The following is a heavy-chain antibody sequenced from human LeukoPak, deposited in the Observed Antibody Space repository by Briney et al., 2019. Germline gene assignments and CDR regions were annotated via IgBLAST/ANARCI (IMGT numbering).Heavy chain of an antibody. CDR2: ITPSGGT. J-gene: IGHJ4*02. CDR3: ARDRYGDGFADFDY. CDR1: GFTFTSYA. V-gene: IGHV1-2*02. D-gene: IGHD4-17*01. Sequence: ASGKGSCQASGFTFTSYAMQWVRPAPGQGLEWIGCITPSGGTNDPQKFQGRVAITRDTSITTAYMDLSRLTADDTAEYYCARDRYGDGFADFDYWGQGALVTVSS.